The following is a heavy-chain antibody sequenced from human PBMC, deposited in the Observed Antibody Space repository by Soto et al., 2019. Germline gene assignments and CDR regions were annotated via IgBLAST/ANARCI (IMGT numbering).Heavy chain of an antibody. CDR3: AKHGGPSYSDYMDV. J-gene: IGHJ6*03. D-gene: IGHD3-3*01. Sequence: EVQLLESGGGLVQPGGSLRLSCSASGFTFSNYAMTWVRQAPGKGLEWVSVIRGSGDVTYYADSVQGRFAISRDNSKNTLYLQMTSLRDEDTAIYYCAKHGGPSYSDYMDVWGKGTTVTVSS. CDR2: IRGSGDVT. CDR1: GFTFSNYA. V-gene: IGHV3-23*01.